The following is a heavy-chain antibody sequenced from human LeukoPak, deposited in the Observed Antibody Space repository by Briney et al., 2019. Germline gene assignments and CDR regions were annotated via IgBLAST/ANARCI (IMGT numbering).Heavy chain of an antibody. J-gene: IGHJ4*02. CDR3: ARGRYSSSSGGTYYFDY. CDR2: IYHSGST. Sequence: SETLSLTCTVSGYSISSGYYWGWIRRPPGKGLEWIGSIYHSGSTYYNPSLKSRVTISVDTSKNQFSLKLSSVTAADTAVYYCARGRYSSSSGGTYYFDYWGQGTLVTVSS. D-gene: IGHD6-6*01. CDR1: GYSISSGYY. V-gene: IGHV4-38-2*02.